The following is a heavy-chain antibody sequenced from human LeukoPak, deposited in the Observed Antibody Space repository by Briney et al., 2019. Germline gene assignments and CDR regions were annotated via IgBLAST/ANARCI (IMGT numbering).Heavy chain of an antibody. CDR1: GFTFSSYA. CDR2: ISYDGSNK. D-gene: IGHD2-15*01. J-gene: IGHJ6*03. Sequence: PGRSLRLSCAASGFTFSSYAMHWVRQAPGEGLEWVAVISYDGSNKYYADSVKGRFTISRDNSKNTLYLQMNSLRAEDTAVYYCAKGAKRLGYCSGGTCYSNYDYYYMDVWGKGTTVTISS. CDR3: AKGAKRLGYCSGGTCYSNYDYYYMDV. V-gene: IGHV3-30*04.